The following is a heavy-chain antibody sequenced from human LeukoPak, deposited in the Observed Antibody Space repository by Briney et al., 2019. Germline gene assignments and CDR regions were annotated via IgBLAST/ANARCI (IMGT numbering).Heavy chain of an antibody. CDR2: INHSGST. CDR1: GGSFSGCY. J-gene: IGHJ4*02. CDR3: ARRAAITMIVVGFDY. V-gene: IGHV4-34*01. D-gene: IGHD3-22*01. Sequence: PSETLSLICAVYGGSFSGCYWSWIRQPPGKGLEWIGEINHSGSTNYNPSLKSRVTISVDTSKNQFSLKLSSVTAADTAVYYCARRAAITMIVVGFDYWGQGTLVTVSS.